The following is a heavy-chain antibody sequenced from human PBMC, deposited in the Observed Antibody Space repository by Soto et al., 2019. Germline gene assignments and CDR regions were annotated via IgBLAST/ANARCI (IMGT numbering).Heavy chain of an antibody. CDR1: GFSLSTSGVG. V-gene: IGHV2-5*02. D-gene: IGHD3-3*01. CDR2: IYWDDDK. Sequence: QITLKESGPTLVKPTQTLTLTCTFSGFSLSTSGVGVGWIRQPPGKALEWLALIYWDDDKRYSPSLKSRLTITKDTAKNQVVPTMTNMDPVDTATYYCAHKPRNLRFFRPVWFDPWGQGTLVTVSS. CDR3: AHKPRNLRFFRPVWFDP. J-gene: IGHJ5*02.